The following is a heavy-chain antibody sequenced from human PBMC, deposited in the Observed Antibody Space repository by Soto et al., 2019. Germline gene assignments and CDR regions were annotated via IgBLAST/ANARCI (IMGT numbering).Heavy chain of an antibody. J-gene: IGHJ6*02. V-gene: IGHV1-18*01. CDR3: ASSANGDIVATILGDYYYYGMDV. Sequence: GAAVKVSCKASGDTFTSYGISWLGQAPGQGRERMGWISAYNGNTNYAQKLQGRVTMTTDTSTSTAYMELRSLRSDDTAVYYCASSANGDIVATILGDYYYYGMDVWGQGTTVTVSS. D-gene: IGHD5-12*01. CDR2: ISAYNGNT. CDR1: GDTFTSYG.